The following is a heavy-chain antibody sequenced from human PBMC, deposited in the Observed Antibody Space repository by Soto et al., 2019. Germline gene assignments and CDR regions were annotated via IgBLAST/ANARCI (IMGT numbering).Heavy chain of an antibody. CDR3: ASGFEEQLVRWNWFDP. V-gene: IGHV4-39*01. J-gene: IGHJ5*02. D-gene: IGHD6-13*01. CDR2: IYYSGST. CDR1: GGSISSSSYY. Sequence: SETLSLTCTVSGGSISSSSYYWGWIRQPPGKGLEWIGSIYYSGSTYYNPSLKSRVTISVDTSKNQFSLKLSSVTAADTAVYYCASGFEEQLVRWNWFDPWGQGTLVTVSS.